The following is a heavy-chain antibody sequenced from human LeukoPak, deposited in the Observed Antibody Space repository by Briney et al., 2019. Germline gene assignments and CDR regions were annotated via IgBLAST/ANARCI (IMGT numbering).Heavy chain of an antibody. D-gene: IGHD5-18*01. J-gene: IGHJ1*01. CDR1: GGSFSGYY. V-gene: IGHV4-34*01. CDR3: AGPRGYSQRGYFQH. Sequence: SETLSLTCAVYGGSFSGYYWSWIRQPPGKGLEWIGEINHSGSTNYNPSLKSRVTISVDTSKNQFSLKLSSVTAADTAVYYCAGPRGYSQRGYFQHWGQGTLITVSS. CDR2: INHSGST.